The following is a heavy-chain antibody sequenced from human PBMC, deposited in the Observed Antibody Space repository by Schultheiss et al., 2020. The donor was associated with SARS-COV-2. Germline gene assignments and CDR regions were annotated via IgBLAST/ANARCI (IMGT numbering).Heavy chain of an antibody. CDR1: EYSFTNYW. CDR2: IYPGDSDT. CDR3: ARGRVEAGKADAFDI. Sequence: GESLKISCKGSEYSFTNYWIGWVRQMPGKGLEWMGIIYPGDSDTIYSPSFRGQVTISADRSINTAYLQWSSLKASDAAVYYCARGRVEAGKADAFDIWGQGTTVTVSS. J-gene: IGHJ3*02. D-gene: IGHD6-13*01. V-gene: IGHV5-51*01.